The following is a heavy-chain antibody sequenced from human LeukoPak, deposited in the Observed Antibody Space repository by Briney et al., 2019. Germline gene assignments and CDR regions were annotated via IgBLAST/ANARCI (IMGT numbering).Heavy chain of an antibody. V-gene: IGHV3-20*04. CDR2: INWNGGST. J-gene: IGHJ5*02. Sequence: GGSLRLSCAASGITFSSYGMSWVRQAPGKGLEWVSGINWNGGSTGYADSVKGRFTISRDNAKNSLYLQMNSLRAEDTALYYCARGGYGDSNWFDPWGQGTLVTVSS. CDR3: ARGGYGDSNWFDP. D-gene: IGHD4-17*01. CDR1: GITFSSYG.